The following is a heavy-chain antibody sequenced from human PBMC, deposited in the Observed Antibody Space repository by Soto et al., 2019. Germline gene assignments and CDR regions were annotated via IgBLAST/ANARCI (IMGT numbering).Heavy chain of an antibody. Sequence: SETLSLTCTFSCGSIISSSYYWGWIRQPPGKGLEWIGSIYYSGSTYYNPSLKSRVTISVDTSKNQFSLKLSSVTAADTAVYYCARGRPPITMIVVVTDYDYFDYWGQGTLVTVSS. J-gene: IGHJ4*02. CDR1: CGSIISSSYY. CDR3: ARGRPPITMIVVVTDYDYFDY. CDR2: IYYSGST. D-gene: IGHD3-22*01. V-gene: IGHV4-39*01.